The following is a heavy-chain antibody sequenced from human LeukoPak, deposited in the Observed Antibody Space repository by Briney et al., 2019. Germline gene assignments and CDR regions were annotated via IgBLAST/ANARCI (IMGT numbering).Heavy chain of an antibody. CDR2: VRDNGES. V-gene: IGHV4-59*08. J-gene: IGHJ3*02. CDR3: ARQPANTAAFDI. Sequence: SETLSLTCTVSGGSINPYYWSWIRQPPGKELEWIAYVRDNGESNYNPSLKSRLTISVDTPNNQISLRLSFVTAADTAMYYCARQPANTAAFDIWGLGTMVTVSS. CDR1: GGSINPYY. D-gene: IGHD5-18*01.